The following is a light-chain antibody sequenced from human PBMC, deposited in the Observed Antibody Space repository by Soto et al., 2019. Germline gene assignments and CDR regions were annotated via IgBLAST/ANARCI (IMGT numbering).Light chain of an antibody. Sequence: QSVLTQPPSASGTPGQGVTISCSGSYSNIGSNYVYWYQQLPGTAPKLLIYRSNQRPSGVPDRFSGSKSGTSASLAISGLRSEDEADYYCATWDVSLSGWVFGGGTKLTVL. CDR3: ATWDVSLSGWV. CDR1: YSNIGSNY. V-gene: IGLV1-47*01. CDR2: RSN. J-gene: IGLJ3*02.